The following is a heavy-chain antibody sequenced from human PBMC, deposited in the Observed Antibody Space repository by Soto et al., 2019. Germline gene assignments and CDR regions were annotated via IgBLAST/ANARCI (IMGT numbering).Heavy chain of an antibody. CDR1: GFTFSAFG. CDR2: ISSLGQSI. Sequence: QVQLVESGGGLVKPGGSLRLSCAASGFTFSAFGMSWFRQAPGKGLEWISYISSLGQSIYYADSVRGRFTVSRDDAEKSLYLQMNSLRAEDTALYYCAKDLGAGDPRFDPWGPGTLVTVSS. D-gene: IGHD1-26*01. J-gene: IGHJ5*02. V-gene: IGHV3-11*01. CDR3: AKDLGAGDPRFDP.